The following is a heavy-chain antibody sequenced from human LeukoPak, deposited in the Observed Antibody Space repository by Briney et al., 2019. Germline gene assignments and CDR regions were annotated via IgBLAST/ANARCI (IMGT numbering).Heavy chain of an antibody. Sequence: GVSLTLSCAASGFTFSSYWMHWVRQAPGKGLVWVSRINTDGSSTSYADSVKGRFTISRDNAKNTLYLQMNSLRAEDTAVYYCARGSTGTTYFDYWGQGTLVTVSS. CDR3: ARGSTGTTYFDY. D-gene: IGHD1-7*01. V-gene: IGHV3-74*01. J-gene: IGHJ4*02. CDR1: GFTFSSYW. CDR2: INTDGSST.